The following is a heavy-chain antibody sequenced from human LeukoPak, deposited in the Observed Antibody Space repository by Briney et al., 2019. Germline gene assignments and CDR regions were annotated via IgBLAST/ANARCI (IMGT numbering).Heavy chain of an antibody. Sequence: GGSLRLSCAASGFTYSTYAMHWVRQAPGKGLEYISSISSDGGSTYYADSVKGRFTISRDNSKNTLYLQMGRLRAEDMAVYYCARSNNIVGATYFDYWGQGTLVTVSS. J-gene: IGHJ4*02. CDR1: GFTYSTYA. D-gene: IGHD1-26*01. CDR3: ARSNNIVGATYFDY. V-gene: IGHV3-64*02. CDR2: ISSDGGST.